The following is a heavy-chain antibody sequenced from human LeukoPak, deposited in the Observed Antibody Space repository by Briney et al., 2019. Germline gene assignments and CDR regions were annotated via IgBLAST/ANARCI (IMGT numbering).Heavy chain of an antibody. J-gene: IGHJ4*02. CDR3: AKTPKQGELPYYFDY. Sequence: PGGSLRLSCAASGFTVSSYGMHWVRQAPGKGLEWVAVISYDGRNKYYADSVKGRFTISRDNSKNTLYLQMNSLRAEDTAVYYCAKTPKQGELPYYFDYWGQGTLVTVSS. CDR1: GFTVSSYG. D-gene: IGHD1-26*01. V-gene: IGHV3-30*18. CDR2: ISYDGRNK.